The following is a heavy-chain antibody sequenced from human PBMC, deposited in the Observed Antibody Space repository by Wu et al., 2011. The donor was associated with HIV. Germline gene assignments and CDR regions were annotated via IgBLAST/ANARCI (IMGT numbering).Heavy chain of an antibody. CDR1: GGTFSSYG. CDR2: IIPVSGTA. V-gene: IGHV1-69*05. CDR3: ARILGAVGGSSSWYGAFDI. J-gene: IGHJ3*02. D-gene: IGHD6-13*01. Sequence: QVQLVQSGAEVKKPGSSVKVSCKASGGTFSSYGISWVRQAPGQGLEWVGRIIPVSGTATYAQKFQGRVTITTDESTSTAYMELSSLRSEDTAVYYCARILGAVGGSSSWYGAFDIWGQGTMVTVSS.